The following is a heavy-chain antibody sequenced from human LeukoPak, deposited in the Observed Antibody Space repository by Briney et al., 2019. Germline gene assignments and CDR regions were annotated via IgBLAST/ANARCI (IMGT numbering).Heavy chain of an antibody. Sequence: ASVKVSCKASGYTFTSYDINWVRQATGQGLEWMGWMNPNSGNTGYAQKFQGRVTMTRNTSISTAYMELSSLRSEDTAVYYCARGGVVTFGGGDAFDIWGQGTMVTVSS. V-gene: IGHV1-8*01. CDR2: MNPNSGNT. CDR1: GYTFTSYD. D-gene: IGHD3-16*01. J-gene: IGHJ3*02. CDR3: ARGGVVTFGGGDAFDI.